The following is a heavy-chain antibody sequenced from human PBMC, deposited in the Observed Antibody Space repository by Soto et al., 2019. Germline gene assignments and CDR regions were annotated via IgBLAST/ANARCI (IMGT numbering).Heavy chain of an antibody. V-gene: IGHV4-61*01. CDR3: ARESNRNWFDP. Sequence: SETLSLTCAVSSGSISSSNWWSWIRQPPGKGLEWIGYIYYSGSTNYNPSLKSRVTISVDTSKNQFSLKLSSVTAADTAAYYCARESNRNWFDPWGQGTLVTVSS. CDR1: SGSISSSNW. D-gene: IGHD3-10*02. CDR2: IYYSGST. J-gene: IGHJ5*02.